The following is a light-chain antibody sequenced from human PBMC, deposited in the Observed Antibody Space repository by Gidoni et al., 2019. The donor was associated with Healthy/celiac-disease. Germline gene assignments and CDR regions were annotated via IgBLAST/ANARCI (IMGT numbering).Light chain of an antibody. CDR1: QGISNS. CDR3: QQYYSTPPRT. V-gene: IGKV1-NL1*01. Sequence: DIQMTPSPSSLSASVGDRVTITCRASQGISNSLVWYQQKPGKAPKLLLYAASRLESGVPSRFSGSGSGTDYTLTISSLQPEDFATYYCQQYYSTPPRTFXQXTKVEIK. CDR2: AAS. J-gene: IGKJ1*01.